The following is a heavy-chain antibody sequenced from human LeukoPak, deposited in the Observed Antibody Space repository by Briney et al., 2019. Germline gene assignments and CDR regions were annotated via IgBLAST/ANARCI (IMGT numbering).Heavy chain of an antibody. Sequence: SGESLRLSCAASGFTFSDYVMIWVRQAPGKGLEWVSAISGSGGSAYYADSVKGRFTISRDNSKNTLYLQMHSLRAEDTAVYYCASQDDGSGSYFAYYYYYTDVWGKGTTVTVSS. CDR3: ASQDDGSGSYFAYYYYYTDV. CDR1: GFTFSDYV. J-gene: IGHJ6*03. V-gene: IGHV3-23*01. CDR2: ISGSGGSA. D-gene: IGHD3-10*01.